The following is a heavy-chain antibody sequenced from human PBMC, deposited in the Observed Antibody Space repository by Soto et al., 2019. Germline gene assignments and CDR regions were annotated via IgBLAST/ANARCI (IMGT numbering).Heavy chain of an antibody. Sequence: GGSLRLSCAASGFTFSSYAMHWVRQAPGKGLEWVAVISYDGSNKYYADSVKGRFTISRDNSKNTLYLQMNSLRAEDTAVYYCATGGGYSYGYRPWYFQHWCQGTLATVSS. J-gene: IGHJ1*01. CDR1: GFTFSSYA. V-gene: IGHV3-30-3*01. CDR3: ATGGGYSYGYRPWYFQH. D-gene: IGHD5-18*01. CDR2: ISYDGSNK.